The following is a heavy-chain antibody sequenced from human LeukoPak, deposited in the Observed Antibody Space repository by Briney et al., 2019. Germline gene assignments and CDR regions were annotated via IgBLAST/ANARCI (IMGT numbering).Heavy chain of an antibody. V-gene: IGHV3-23*01. D-gene: IGHD6-19*01. CDR1: GFTFSNSA. J-gene: IGHJ4*01. CDR2: LIGSGITT. Sequence: PGGSLRLSCAASGFTFSNSAMSWVRQAPGKGLEWVSTLIGSGITTYYADSVKGRFTISRDNSKNTLYLQMNSLRAEDTAVYYCAKGIYSSGWSYFDYWGHGTLVTVSS. CDR3: AKGIYSSGWSYFDY.